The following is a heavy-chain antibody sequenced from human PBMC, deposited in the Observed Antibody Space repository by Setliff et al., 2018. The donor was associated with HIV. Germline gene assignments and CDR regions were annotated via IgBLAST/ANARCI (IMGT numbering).Heavy chain of an antibody. Sequence: PSETLSLTCTVSGGSISRSSYYWAWIRQPPGKGLEWIGNIFYSGHTFYNPSLRSRVTISVDTSKNQFSLKLRSVTAADTAVYYCARGGAGAGLWGQGTLVTVSS. CDR2: IFYSGHT. J-gene: IGHJ4*02. CDR1: GGSISRSSYY. D-gene: IGHD6-13*01. CDR3: ARGGAGAGL. V-gene: IGHV4-39*07.